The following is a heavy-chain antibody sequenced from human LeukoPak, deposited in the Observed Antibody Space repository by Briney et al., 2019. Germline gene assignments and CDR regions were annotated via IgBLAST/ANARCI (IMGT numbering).Heavy chain of an antibody. D-gene: IGHD6-19*01. CDR3: ARHAEYNSGWHFYLDH. V-gene: IGHV4-39*01. Sequence: SETLSLTCTASGVSNTNGIYYWAWIRQSPGKGLEGIGSVHNVGSTYYTLSLRSRVTMSVVTSKNQFSLRLNSVTAADTAVYYCARHAEYNSGWHFYLDHWGQGILVTVSS. J-gene: IGHJ4*02. CDR2: VHNVGST. CDR1: GVSNTNGIYY.